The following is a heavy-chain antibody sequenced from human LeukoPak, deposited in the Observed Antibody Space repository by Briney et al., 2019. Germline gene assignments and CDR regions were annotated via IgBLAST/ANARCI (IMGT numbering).Heavy chain of an antibody. CDR3: ARIDMIVVLSREVECAFDI. CDR1: GFTFSNYA. V-gene: IGHV3-23*01. J-gene: IGHJ3*02. CDR2: ISGSGDNT. Sequence: GGSLRLSCAASGFTFSNYAMSWVRQAPGKGLEWVFAISGSGDNTYYADSVKGRFTIFRDNSKNTLYLQMNSLRAEDTAVYYCARIDMIVVLSREVECAFDIWGQGTMVTVSS. D-gene: IGHD3-22*01.